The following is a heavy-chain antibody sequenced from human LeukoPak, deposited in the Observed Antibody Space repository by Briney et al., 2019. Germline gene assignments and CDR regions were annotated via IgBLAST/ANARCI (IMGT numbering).Heavy chain of an antibody. V-gene: IGHV3-7*03. J-gene: IGHJ4*02. D-gene: IGHD5-12*01. Sequence: GGSLRLSCAASRYTFSSYWLSWVRQAPGKGLEWVANIKQDGSENYCVDSVKGRFTISRDNAKNSLYLQMSSLRAEDTAVYYCAREGVDIVTYDYWGQGTLVTVSS. CDR2: IKQDGSEN. CDR3: AREGVDIVTYDY. CDR1: RYTFSSYW.